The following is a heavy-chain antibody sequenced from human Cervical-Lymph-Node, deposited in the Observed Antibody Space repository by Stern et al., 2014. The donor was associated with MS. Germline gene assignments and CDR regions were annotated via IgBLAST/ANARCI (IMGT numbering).Heavy chain of an antibody. CDR1: GGTFSKFP. CDR2: IFPGCGTP. CDR3: ALSSETSDRWYSLGYDL. J-gene: IGHJ5*02. V-gene: IGHV1-69*01. Sequence: HVKLVQSGAGGTKPGSSVKVSCKASGGTFSKFPSSWVRQAPGQGLEWMGGIFPGCGTPTYAQEFRGRVTITADVSTSTVYMELSSLRSDDTAVYYCALSSETSDRWYSLGYDLWGQGTLVTVSS. D-gene: IGHD6-13*01.